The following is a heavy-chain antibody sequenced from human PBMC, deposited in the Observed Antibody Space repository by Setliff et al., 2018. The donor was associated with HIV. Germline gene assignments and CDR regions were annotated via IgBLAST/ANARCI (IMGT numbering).Heavy chain of an antibody. D-gene: IGHD3-10*01. CDR2: INHSGST. CDR3: ASLDGSESPYIYYYYMDV. J-gene: IGHJ6*03. Sequence: PSETLSLTCAVYGGSFSGYYWSWIRQPPGKGLEWIGEINHSGSTNYNPSLKSRVTISVDTSKNQFSLKLSSVTAADTAVYYCASLDGSESPYIYYYYMDVWGKGTAVTVSS. CDR1: GGSFSGYY. V-gene: IGHV4-34*01.